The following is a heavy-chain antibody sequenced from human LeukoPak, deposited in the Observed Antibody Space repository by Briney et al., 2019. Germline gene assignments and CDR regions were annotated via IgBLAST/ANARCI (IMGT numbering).Heavy chain of an antibody. CDR1: GFTFSSYE. D-gene: IGHD2-8*01. Sequence: GGSLRLSCAASGFTFSSYEMNWVRQAPGKGLEWVSYISTGGATTYYADSVKGRFTISRDNAKNSLFLQMSSLRAEDTAVYYCARGQGSYENYWFDPWGQGTLVTVSS. CDR2: ISTGGATT. V-gene: IGHV3-48*03. J-gene: IGHJ5*02. CDR3: ARGQGSYENYWFDP.